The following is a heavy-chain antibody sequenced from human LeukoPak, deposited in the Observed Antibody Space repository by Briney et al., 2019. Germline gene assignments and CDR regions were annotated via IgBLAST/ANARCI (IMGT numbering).Heavy chain of an antibody. D-gene: IGHD6-19*01. J-gene: IGHJ5*02. CDR3: ARQAAVAVAGTVAVDWFDP. CDR1: GGSLSRSSYY. Sequence: PSETLSLTCIVSGGSLSRSSYYWGWIRQPPGKGLEWIGNIYYSGSTYYNPSLRSRVNISVDTSKNQFSVKLSSVTAADTAVYYCARQAAVAVAGTVAVDWFDPWGQGTLVTVSS. CDR2: IYYSGST. V-gene: IGHV4-39*01.